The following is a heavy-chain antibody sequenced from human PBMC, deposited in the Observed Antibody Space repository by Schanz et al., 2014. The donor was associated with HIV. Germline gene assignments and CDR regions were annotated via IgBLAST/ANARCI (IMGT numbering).Heavy chain of an antibody. D-gene: IGHD3-16*01. J-gene: IGHJ4*02. CDR3: ARDGLATYCFDV. V-gene: IGHV3-30*03. Sequence: VQLLESGGGLVQPGGSLRLSCAASGFTLSTFGMSWVRQAPGKGLEWGAAISYDGSNKYYAESVKGRFTISRDNAKNSLALQVDSLRAEDTAVYYCARDGLATYCFDVWGQGTLVTVSS. CDR1: GFTLSTFG. CDR2: ISYDGSNK.